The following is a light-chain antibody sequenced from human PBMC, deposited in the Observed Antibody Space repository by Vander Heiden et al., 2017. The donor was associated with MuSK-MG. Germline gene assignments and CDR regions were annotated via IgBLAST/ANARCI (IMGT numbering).Light chain of an antibody. Sequence: QSVLTPPPSVSGAPGQRVTISCPGSTANIGAGFDVHWYEQFPGTAPKLLIYGNTNRPSGVPDRFSGSKSGTSAPLAITGLQAEDEADYYCQSYDNSLSVVVFGGGTKLTVL. CDR1: TANIGAGFD. V-gene: IGLV1-40*01. CDR2: GNT. CDR3: QSYDNSLSVVV. J-gene: IGLJ2*01.